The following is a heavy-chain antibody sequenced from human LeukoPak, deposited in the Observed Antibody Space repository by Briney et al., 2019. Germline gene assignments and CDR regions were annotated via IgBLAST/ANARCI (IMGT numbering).Heavy chain of an antibody. J-gene: IGHJ5*02. CDR2: IIPILGIA. V-gene: IGHV1-69*04. Sequence: SVKVSCKASGCTFSIYAISWVRQAPGQGLELMGRIIPILGIANYAQKFQGRVTITADKSTTTTYMELSSLRSGDTDVYYCARGATPRFDPWGQGTLVTVSS. D-gene: IGHD2-2*02. CDR3: ARGATPRFDP. CDR1: GCTFSIYA.